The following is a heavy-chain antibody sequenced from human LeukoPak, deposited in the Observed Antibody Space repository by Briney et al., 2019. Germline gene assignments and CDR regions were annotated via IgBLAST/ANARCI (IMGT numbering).Heavy chain of an antibody. J-gene: IGHJ4*02. D-gene: IGHD4-17*01. CDR2: IKPDGSEK. Sequence: GGSLRLSCEVSGFTFRNYWMTWVRQAPGRGLEWVANIKPDGSEKNYVDSVKGRFTISRDDAKNSLYLQLNSLRAEDTAVYYCARGPYDYGEYIDYWGQGTLVTVSS. V-gene: IGHV3-7*01. CDR3: ARGPYDYGEYIDY. CDR1: GFTFRNYW.